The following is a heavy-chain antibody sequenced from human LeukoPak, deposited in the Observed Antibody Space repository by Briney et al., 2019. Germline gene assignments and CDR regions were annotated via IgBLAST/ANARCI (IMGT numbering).Heavy chain of an antibody. J-gene: IGHJ6*02. V-gene: IGHV3-74*01. CDR3: ARHRVAGPYYYYGMDV. CDR1: GLTFSSYW. CDR2: INSDGSST. D-gene: IGHD6-19*01. Sequence: GGALRLSCAASGLTFSSYWMHWLRQAPGKGLAGVSRINSDGSSTSYADSVKGRFTISRDNAKNTLYLQMNSLRAEDTAVYYCARHRVAGPYYYYGMDVWGQGTTVTVSS.